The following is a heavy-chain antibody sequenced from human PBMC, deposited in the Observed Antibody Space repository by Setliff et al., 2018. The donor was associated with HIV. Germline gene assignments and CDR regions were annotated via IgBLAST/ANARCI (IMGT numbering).Heavy chain of an antibody. CDR1: GGTLSSYA. V-gene: IGHV1-2*02. Sequence: ASVKVSCKASGGTLSSYAISWVRQAPGQGLEWMGWINPNSGGTNYAQKFQGRVTMTRDTSINTAYMELSRLRSDDTAMYYCAKDGGELCWGQGTLVTVSS. CDR2: INPNSGGT. J-gene: IGHJ4*02. CDR3: AKDGGELC. D-gene: IGHD2-21*01.